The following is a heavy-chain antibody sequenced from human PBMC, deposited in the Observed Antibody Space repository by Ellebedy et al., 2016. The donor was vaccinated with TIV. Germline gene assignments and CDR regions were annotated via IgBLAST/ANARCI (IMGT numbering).Heavy chain of an antibody. CDR2: IHYSGST. CDR3: AVPCSRTSCYGGYFDY. J-gene: IGHJ4*02. Sequence: SETLSLTXTVSGVSISSYYWSWLRQPPGKGLEWIGYIHYSGSTNDDPSLKSRVALSVDTSKNQFSLKLTSVTAADTAVYYCAVPCSRTSCYGGYFDYWGQGALVTVSP. CDR1: GVSISSYY. V-gene: IGHV4-59*01. D-gene: IGHD2-2*01.